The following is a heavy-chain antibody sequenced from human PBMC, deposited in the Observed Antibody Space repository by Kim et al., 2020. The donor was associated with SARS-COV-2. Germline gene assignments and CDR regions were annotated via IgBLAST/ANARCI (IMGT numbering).Heavy chain of an antibody. J-gene: IGHJ3*02. Sequence: DCGKGRFTISRDNSKNTLYLQMNSLRAEDTAVYYCAKALRGATEGDAFDIWGQGTMVTVSS. V-gene: IGHV3-23*01. CDR3: AKALRGATEGDAFDI. D-gene: IGHD5-12*01.